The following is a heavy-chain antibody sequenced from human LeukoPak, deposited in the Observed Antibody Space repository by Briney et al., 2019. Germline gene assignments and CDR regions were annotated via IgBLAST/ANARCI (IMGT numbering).Heavy chain of an antibody. CDR2: ISSSGSTI. J-gene: IGHJ5*02. Sequence: GGSLRLSCAASGFTFSDYYMSWIRQAPGKGLEWVSYISSSGSTIYYADSVKGRFTLSRDNAKNSLYLQMNSLRAEDTAVYYCARGSHVEMAPYNWFDPWGQGTLVTVSS. D-gene: IGHD5-24*01. V-gene: IGHV3-11*01. CDR3: ARGSHVEMAPYNWFDP. CDR1: GFTFSDYY.